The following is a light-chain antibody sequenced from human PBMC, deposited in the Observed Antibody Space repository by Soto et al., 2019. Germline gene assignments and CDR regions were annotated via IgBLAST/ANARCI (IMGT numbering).Light chain of an antibody. CDR1: SSDVGSYKY. J-gene: IGLJ1*01. CDR2: EGS. Sequence: QSALTQPASVSGSPGQSITISCTGTSSDVGSYKYVSWYQQYPGKAPKLMIYEGSKRPSGVSNRFSGSKSGNTASLTITGLQAEDEADYYCCSYAGSSTPYVFGSVTKVT. V-gene: IGLV2-23*01. CDR3: CSYAGSSTPYV.